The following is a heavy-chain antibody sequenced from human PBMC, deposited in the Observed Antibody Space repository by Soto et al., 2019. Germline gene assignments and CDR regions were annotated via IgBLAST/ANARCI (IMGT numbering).Heavy chain of an antibody. Sequence: SETLSLTCTVSGGSISSYYWSWIRQPPGKGLEWIGYIYYSGSTNYNPSLKSRVTISVDTSKNQFSLKLSSVTAADTAVYYCARGNYYDSSGYFDYWGQGTLVTV. D-gene: IGHD3-22*01. CDR3: ARGNYYDSSGYFDY. CDR2: IYYSGST. CDR1: GGSISSYY. J-gene: IGHJ4*02. V-gene: IGHV4-59*01.